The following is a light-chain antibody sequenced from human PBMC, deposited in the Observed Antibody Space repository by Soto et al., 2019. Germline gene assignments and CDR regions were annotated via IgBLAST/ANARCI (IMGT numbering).Light chain of an antibody. J-gene: IGKJ4*01. V-gene: IGKV3-15*01. Sequence: EIVMTQSPATLSVSPGERATLSCTASQSISSNLGWYQQKPGQAPRLLIYGASTRATGVSGRFSASGTGTEFTLTISSLQSEDFGVYYCQQYNNSPLTFGGGTKVEIK. CDR1: QSISSN. CDR3: QQYNNSPLT. CDR2: GAS.